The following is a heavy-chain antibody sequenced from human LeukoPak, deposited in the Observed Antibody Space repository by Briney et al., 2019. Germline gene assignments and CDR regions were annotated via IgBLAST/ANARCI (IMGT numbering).Heavy chain of an antibody. CDR3: AREGDSLGDYVLFFDY. Sequence: ASVKVSCKASGYTFTSYAMNWVRQAPGQGLEWMVWINTNTGNPTYAQGFTGRFVFSLDTSVSTAYLQISSLKAEDTAVYYCAREGDSLGDYVLFFDYWGQGTLVTVSS. CDR2: INTNTGNP. CDR1: GYTFTSYA. D-gene: IGHD4-17*01. V-gene: IGHV7-4-1*02. J-gene: IGHJ4*02.